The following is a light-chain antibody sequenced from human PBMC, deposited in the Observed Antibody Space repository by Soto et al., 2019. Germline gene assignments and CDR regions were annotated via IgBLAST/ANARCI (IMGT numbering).Light chain of an antibody. V-gene: IGLV2-8*01. CDR2: EVI. J-gene: IGLJ2*01. CDR1: YSDVGGSNY. CDR3: SSNVVGTNLKI. Sequence: QSALTQPPSASGSPGQSVTISCTGTYSDVGGSNYVSWYQQHPGKAPKLVIYEVIQRPSGVPDRLSGSRSGNTASLTVARLQAEDEGDYCCSSNVVGTNLKIFGGGTKLTVL.